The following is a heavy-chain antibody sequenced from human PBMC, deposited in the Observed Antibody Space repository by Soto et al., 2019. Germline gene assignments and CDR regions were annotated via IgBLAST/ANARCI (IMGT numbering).Heavy chain of an antibody. Sequence: GGSVKVSCKASGYTFTSYGISWVRQAPGQGLEWMGWISAYNGNTNYAQKLQGRVTMTTDTSISTAYMELSSLRSEDTAVYYCARVSGYGDYFDYWGQGTLVTVSS. CDR2: ISAYNGNT. D-gene: IGHD4-17*01. V-gene: IGHV1-18*01. CDR1: GYTFTSYG. J-gene: IGHJ4*02. CDR3: ARVSGYGDYFDY.